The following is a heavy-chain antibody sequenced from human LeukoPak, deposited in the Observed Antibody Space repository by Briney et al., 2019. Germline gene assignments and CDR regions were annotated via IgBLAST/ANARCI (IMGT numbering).Heavy chain of an antibody. CDR2: IYPGDSDT. V-gene: IGHV5-51*01. Sequence: GESLKISCKGSGYNFTSDWIGWVRQTPGKGLEWMGIIYPGDSDTRYSPSFQGQVFISADKSISTAYLQWSSLKASDTAMYYCARLGDLYGDYGIHDYWGQGTLVTVSS. CDR1: GYNFTSDW. CDR3: ARLGDLYGDYGIHDY. J-gene: IGHJ4*02. D-gene: IGHD4-17*01.